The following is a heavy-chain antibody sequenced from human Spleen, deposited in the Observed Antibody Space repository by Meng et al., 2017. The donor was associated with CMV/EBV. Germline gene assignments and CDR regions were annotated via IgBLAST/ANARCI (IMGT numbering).Heavy chain of an antibody. D-gene: IGHD4-17*01. Sequence: GGSLRLSCAASEFTFSRYWMSWVRQAPGKGLEWVANIKQDGSENYYVDSVTGRFTISRDNAKNSLYLDMNSLRVEDTAVYYCASDGKTVDFWGQGTLVTVSS. CDR1: EFTFSRYW. CDR2: IKQDGSEN. V-gene: IGHV3-7*01. J-gene: IGHJ4*02. CDR3: ASDGKTVDF.